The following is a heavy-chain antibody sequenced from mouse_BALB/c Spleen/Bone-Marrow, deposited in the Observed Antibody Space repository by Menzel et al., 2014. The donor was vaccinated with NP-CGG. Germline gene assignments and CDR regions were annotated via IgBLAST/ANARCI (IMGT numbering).Heavy chain of an antibody. V-gene: IGHV5-12*02. CDR3: ASTYYGNTFAY. Sequence: VKLQESGADLVKPGGSLKLSCATSGFTFSDYYMYWVRQTPEKRLEWVAYISNGGGSTYYPDTVKGRFTISRDNAKNTLYLQMSRLKSEDTAMYYCASTYYGNTFAYWGQGTLVTVSA. D-gene: IGHD2-10*01. CDR1: GFTFSDYY. CDR2: ISNGGGST. J-gene: IGHJ3*01.